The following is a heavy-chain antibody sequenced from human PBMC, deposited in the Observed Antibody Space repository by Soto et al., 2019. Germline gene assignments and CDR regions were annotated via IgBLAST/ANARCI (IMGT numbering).Heavy chain of an antibody. D-gene: IGHD1-26*01. CDR3: ARHHVRGRTIAGAAEF. Sequence: QVQLQQWGAGLLKPSETLSLTCAVYGGSLSGYYWSWIRQPPGKALEWIGEINYSGNTNYNPSLKSRVTISVVTSKNQLFLNLSSVTAADTAMYYCARHHVRGRTIAGAAEFWGQGTLVTVSS. V-gene: IGHV4-34*01. CDR2: INYSGNT. CDR1: GGSLSGYY. J-gene: IGHJ4*02.